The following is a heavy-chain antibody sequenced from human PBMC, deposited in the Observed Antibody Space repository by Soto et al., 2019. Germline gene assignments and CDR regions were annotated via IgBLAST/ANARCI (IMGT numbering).Heavy chain of an antibody. Sequence: GGSLRLSCAASGFTFSSYSMNWVRQAPGKGLEWVSYISSSSSTIYYADSVKGRFTISRDNANNSLYLQMNSLRDEDTAVYYCARESAALNWFDPWGQGTLVTVSS. CDR2: ISSSSSTI. V-gene: IGHV3-48*02. CDR3: ARESAALNWFDP. CDR1: GFTFSSYS. D-gene: IGHD2-2*01. J-gene: IGHJ5*02.